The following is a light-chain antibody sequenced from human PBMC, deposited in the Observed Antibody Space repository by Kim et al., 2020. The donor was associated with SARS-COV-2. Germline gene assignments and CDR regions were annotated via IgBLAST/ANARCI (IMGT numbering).Light chain of an antibody. J-gene: IGLJ6*01. CDR2: QGQ. Sequence: SYELTQPPSVSVSPGQTASITCSGDRLGEKCVSWYQQKPGQSPVVVTYQGQNRPSGVPVRLSGSTSGNTATLTISETQAMDEADYYCQAWDKNTVVFGRGTKVTVL. CDR3: QAWDKNTVV. CDR1: RLGEKC. V-gene: IGLV3-1*01.